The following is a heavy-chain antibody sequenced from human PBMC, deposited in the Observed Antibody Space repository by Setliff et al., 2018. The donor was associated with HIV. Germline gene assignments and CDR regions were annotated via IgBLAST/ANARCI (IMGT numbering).Heavy chain of an antibody. V-gene: IGHV4-61*09. Sequence: SETLSLTCTVSGGSISSGSDYWSWIRQPAGKGLEWIGQIHISGSTTYNPSLRSRVTISVDTPKNQFSLKLTSVTAADTAMYYCARVAKTSYDDFWSGTSWYFDLWGRGTLVTVSS. CDR2: IHISGST. D-gene: IGHD3-3*01. CDR3: ARVAKTSYDDFWSGTSWYFDL. CDR1: GGSISSGSDY. J-gene: IGHJ2*01.